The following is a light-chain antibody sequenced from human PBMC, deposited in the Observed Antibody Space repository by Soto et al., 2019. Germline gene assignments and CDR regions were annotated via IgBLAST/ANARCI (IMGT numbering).Light chain of an antibody. V-gene: IGLV2-14*03. CDR3: ASFTSTYSYV. CDR1: SGDVGGYNY. Sequence: QSALTQPASVSGSPGQSIAISCAGTSGDVGGYNYVSWYQHHPGKAPKLMIYHVTVRPSGVSNRFSGSKSDDTASLTISGLKPEDEADYYCASFTSTYSYVFGTGTKLTVL. CDR2: HVT. J-gene: IGLJ1*01.